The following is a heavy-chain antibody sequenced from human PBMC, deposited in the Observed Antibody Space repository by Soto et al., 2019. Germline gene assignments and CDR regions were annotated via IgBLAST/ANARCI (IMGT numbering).Heavy chain of an antibody. D-gene: IGHD2-15*01. CDR2: INHSGST. V-gene: IGHV4-34*01. J-gene: IGHJ6*03. Sequence: SETLSLTCAVYSGSFSGYYWSWIRQPPGKGLEWIGEINHSGSTNYNPSLKSRVTISVDTSKNQFSLKLSSVTAADTAVYYCARGSRIFQGDSEYYYMDVWGKGTTVTVSS. CDR3: ARGSRIFQGDSEYYYMDV. CDR1: SGSFSGYY.